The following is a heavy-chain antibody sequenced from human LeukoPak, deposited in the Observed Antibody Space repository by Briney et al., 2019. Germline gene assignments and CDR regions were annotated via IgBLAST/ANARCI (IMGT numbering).Heavy chain of an antibody. CDR3: ARGRQDCSSTSCHYRFDY. V-gene: IGHV1-2*02. CDR1: GYTFTGYY. D-gene: IGHD2-2*01. CDR2: INPNSGGT. Sequence: GASVKVSCKASGYTFTGYYMHWVRQAPGQGLEWMGWINPNSGGTNYAQKFQGRVTMTRDTSISTAYMELSRLRSDGTAVYYCARGRQDCSSTSCHYRFDYWGQGTLVTVSP. J-gene: IGHJ4*02.